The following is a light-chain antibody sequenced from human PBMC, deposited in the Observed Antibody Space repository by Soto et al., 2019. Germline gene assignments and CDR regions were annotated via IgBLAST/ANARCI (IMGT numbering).Light chain of an antibody. CDR3: QQRSDWPGT. CDR1: QSVDIY. J-gene: IGKJ1*01. CDR2: DAS. V-gene: IGKV3-11*01. Sequence: EIVLTQSPATLSLSPGERATLSCRASQSVDIYLAWYQHRPGQAPRLLIYDASNRATDIPARFSGSGSGTDFTLTISSREPEDFAVYYCQQRSDWPGTFGQGTKVEIK.